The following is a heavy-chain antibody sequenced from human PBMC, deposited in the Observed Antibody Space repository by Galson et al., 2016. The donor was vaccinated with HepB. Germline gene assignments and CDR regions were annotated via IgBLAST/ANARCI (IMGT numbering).Heavy chain of an antibody. V-gene: IGHV2-5*02. CDR2: IYWDDEK. D-gene: IGHD3-22*01. Sequence: PALVKPTQALTLTYNFSGFSLTTSPVGVAWIRQPPGKSPEWLGLIYWDDEKRYSPSLESRLTISRDTSKNQVVLTMTNMDPLDTAIYYCAQKSGYYQPFDYWGQGMRVTVSS. CDR1: GFSLTTSPVG. CDR3: AQKSGYYQPFDY. J-gene: IGHJ4*02.